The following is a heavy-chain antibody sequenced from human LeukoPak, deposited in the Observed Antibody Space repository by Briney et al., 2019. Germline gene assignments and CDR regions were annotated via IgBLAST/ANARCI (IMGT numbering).Heavy chain of an antibody. Sequence: ASVKVSCKASGYTFTSYAMHWVRQAPGQRLEWMGWINAGNGNTKYSQKFQGRVTITRDTSASTAYMELSSLRSEDTAVYYCARASLAVAGRGLFDYWGQGTLVTVSS. V-gene: IGHV1-3*01. J-gene: IGHJ4*02. D-gene: IGHD6-19*01. CDR1: GYTFTSYA. CDR3: ARASLAVAGRGLFDY. CDR2: INAGNGNT.